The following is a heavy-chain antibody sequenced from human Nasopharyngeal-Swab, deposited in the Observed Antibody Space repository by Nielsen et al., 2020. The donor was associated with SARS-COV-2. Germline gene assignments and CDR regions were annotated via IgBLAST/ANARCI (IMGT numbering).Heavy chain of an antibody. Sequence: GESLKISCAASGFTFSSYGMHWVRQAPGKGLEWVAVISYDGSNKYYADSVKGRLTISRDNPKNTLYLQMNSLRAEDTAVYYCAKSGSGYSPDRLYYMDVWGKGTTVTVSS. CDR1: GFTFSSYG. D-gene: IGHD6-13*01. CDR2: ISYDGSNK. CDR3: AKSGSGYSPDRLYYMDV. J-gene: IGHJ6*03. V-gene: IGHV3-30*18.